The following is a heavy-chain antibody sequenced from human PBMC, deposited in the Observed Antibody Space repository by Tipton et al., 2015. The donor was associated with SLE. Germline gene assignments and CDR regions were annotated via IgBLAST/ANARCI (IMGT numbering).Heavy chain of an antibody. Sequence: TLSLTCTVSGGSISSGIYYWSWIRQPAGKGLEWIGRIYTSGSTNYNPSLKSRVTMSIDTSKNQFSLKLSSVTAADTAVYYCARHSRKTSGAMGAFDIWGQGTMVTVSS. CDR1: GGSISSGIYY. D-gene: IGHD5-18*01. J-gene: IGHJ3*02. CDR2: IYTSGST. V-gene: IGHV4-61*02. CDR3: ARHSRKTSGAMGAFDI.